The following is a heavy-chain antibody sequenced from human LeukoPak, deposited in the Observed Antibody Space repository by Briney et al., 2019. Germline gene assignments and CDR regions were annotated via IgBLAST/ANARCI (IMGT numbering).Heavy chain of an antibody. V-gene: IGHV4-59*05. CDR2: NYFGGST. CDR3: AGPGGLRGLDS. CDR1: GASISSYY. J-gene: IGHJ4*02. D-gene: IGHD3-16*01. Sequence: SETLSLTCTVSGASISSYYWSWIRQPPGKGLEWLGSNYFGGSTYYNPSLKSRVTISIDTSKNQFSLKLSSVTAADTAVYYCAGPGGLRGLDSWGQGTLVTVSS.